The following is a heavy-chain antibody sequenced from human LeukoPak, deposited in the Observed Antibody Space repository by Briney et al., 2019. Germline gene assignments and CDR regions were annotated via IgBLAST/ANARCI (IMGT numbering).Heavy chain of an antibody. CDR1: GYTFTSHD. V-gene: IGHV1-8*01. D-gene: IGHD7-27*01. J-gene: IGHJ3*02. CDR3: ARGLHWEDAFDI. Sequence: ASVKVSCKASGYTFTSHDINWVRQAPGQGLEWMGWMNPNSGNTGYAQKFQGRVTMTRNTSISTAYMELSSLRSEDTAVYYCARGLHWEDAFDIWGQGTMVTVSS. CDR2: MNPNSGNT.